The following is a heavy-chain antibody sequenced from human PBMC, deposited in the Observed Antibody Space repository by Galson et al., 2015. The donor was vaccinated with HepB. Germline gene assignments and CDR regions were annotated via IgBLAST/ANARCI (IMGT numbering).Heavy chain of an antibody. J-gene: IGHJ6*03. CDR3: AREYQLPTQTKNYYMDV. V-gene: IGHV1-46*01. Sequence: SVKVSCKASGYTFTSYYMHWVRQAPGQGLEWMGIINPSGGSTSYAQKFQGRVTMTRDTSTSTVYMELSSLRSEDTAVYYCAREYQLPTQTKNYYMDVWGKGTTVTVSS. CDR2: INPSGGST. D-gene: IGHD2-2*01. CDR1: GYTFTSYY.